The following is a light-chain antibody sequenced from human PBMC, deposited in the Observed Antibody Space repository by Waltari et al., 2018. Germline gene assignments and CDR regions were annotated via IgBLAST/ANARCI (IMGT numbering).Light chain of an antibody. Sequence: DIQMTQSPSSLSASVGDRVTITCRASQSIIDYVNWSQQKPGKAPKLLIYGASSLQSGVPSRFSGSGSGTDFTLTISSLQPDDFATYFCQQSYSAPWTFGQGTKVEIK. V-gene: IGKV1-39*01. J-gene: IGKJ1*01. CDR3: QQSYSAPWT. CDR1: QSIIDY. CDR2: GAS.